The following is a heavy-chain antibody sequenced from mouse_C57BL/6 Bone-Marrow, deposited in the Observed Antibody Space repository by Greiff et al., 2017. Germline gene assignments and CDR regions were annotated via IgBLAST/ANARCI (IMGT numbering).Heavy chain of an antibody. CDR1: GFTFSSYA. CDR3: ARDGGADWYFDV. J-gene: IGHJ1*03. D-gene: IGHD6-1*01. V-gene: IGHV5-4*01. Sequence: EVKLVESGGGLVKPGGSLKLSCAASGFTFSSYAMSWVRQTPEKRLEWVATISDGGSYTYYPDNVKGRFTISRDNAKNNLYLQMSHLKSEDTAMYYCARDGGADWYFDVWGTGTTVTVSS. CDR2: ISDGGSYT.